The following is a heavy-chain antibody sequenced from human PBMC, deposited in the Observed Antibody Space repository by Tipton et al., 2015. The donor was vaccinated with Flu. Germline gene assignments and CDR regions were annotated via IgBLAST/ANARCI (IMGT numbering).Heavy chain of an antibody. Sequence: TLSLTCTVSGGSISSYYWSWIRQPPGKGLEWIGYIYYSGSTNYNPSLKSRVTISVDTSKNQFSLKLSSVTAADTAVYYCAGIDYGDYNWYFDLWGRGPLVTVSS. CDR2: IYYSGST. CDR3: AGIDYGDYNWYFDL. V-gene: IGHV4-59*01. D-gene: IGHD4-17*01. J-gene: IGHJ2*01. CDR1: GGSISSYY.